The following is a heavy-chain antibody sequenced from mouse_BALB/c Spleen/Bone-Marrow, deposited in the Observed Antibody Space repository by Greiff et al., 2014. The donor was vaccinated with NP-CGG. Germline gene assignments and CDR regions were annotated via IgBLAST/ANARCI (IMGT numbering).Heavy chain of an antibody. J-gene: IGHJ4*01. CDR3: ARGLLQCYYAMDY. Sequence: EVQLQQSGAELVKPGASVKLSCTASGFNIKDTYMHWVKQRPEQGLEWIGRIDPANGNTKYDPKFQGKATITADTSSNTAYLQLGSLTSEDTAVYYCARGLLQCYYAMDYWGQGTSVTVSS. CDR1: GFNIKDTY. CDR2: IDPANGNT. D-gene: IGHD2-3*01. V-gene: IGHV14-3*02.